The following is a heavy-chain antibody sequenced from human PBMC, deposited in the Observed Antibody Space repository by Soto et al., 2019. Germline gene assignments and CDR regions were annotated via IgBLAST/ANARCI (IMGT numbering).Heavy chain of an antibody. D-gene: IGHD3-22*01. CDR2: LIPMCGTA. V-gene: IGHV1-69*01. CDR3: ARVGPAHYYDSSGYYSPLDY. Sequence: QVQPVQSGDEVKKPGSSLKVPCKASGDTFSSYAINWVRQAPGQGLEWMGGLIPMCGTANYAQKFKGRVTITAGESTSTVYMELSSLRSEDTAVYYCARVGPAHYYDSSGYYSPLDYWGQGTLVTVSS. J-gene: IGHJ4*02. CDR1: GDTFSSYA.